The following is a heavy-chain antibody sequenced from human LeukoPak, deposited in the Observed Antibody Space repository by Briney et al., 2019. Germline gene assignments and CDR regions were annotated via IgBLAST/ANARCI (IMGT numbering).Heavy chain of an antibody. Sequence: PGGSLRLSCAASGFTFSDYYMSWIRQAPGKGLEWVSSISSSSSYIYYADSVKGRFTISRDNAKNSLYLQMNSLRAEDTAVYYCARALFGGLVFDYWGQGTLVTVSS. CDR2: ISSSSSYI. V-gene: IGHV3-11*06. CDR1: GFTFSDYY. D-gene: IGHD3-10*02. J-gene: IGHJ4*02. CDR3: ARALFGGLVFDY.